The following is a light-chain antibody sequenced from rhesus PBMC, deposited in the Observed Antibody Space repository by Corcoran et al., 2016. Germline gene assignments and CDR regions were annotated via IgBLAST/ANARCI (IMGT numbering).Light chain of an antibody. Sequence: DTQMIQSPSSLSVSVGDRVTITCRTSENVNNYLNWYQQKPGKAPKPLIYKASTLQSGVPSMFSGSASGTDYTFTISSLQSEDVATYYCQQNYGTPFPFGPGTKLDIK. CDR1: ENVNNY. CDR2: KAS. J-gene: IGKJ3*01. V-gene: IGKV1-74*01. CDR3: QQNYGTPFP.